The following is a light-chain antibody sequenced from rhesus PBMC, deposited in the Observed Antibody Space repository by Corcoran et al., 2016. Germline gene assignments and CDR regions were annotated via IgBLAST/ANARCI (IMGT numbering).Light chain of an antibody. Sequence: ETVVTQSPATLALSPGERATLSCRASQSVGSYLAWYQPKPGQAPRHLIDGASSRATGIPDRFLGRVSGTDFTLTISSLEPEDVGVYYCQQSSNLWTFGQGTKVEIK. J-gene: IGKJ1*01. V-gene: IGKV3-24*04. CDR1: QSVGSY. CDR3: QQSSNLWT. CDR2: GAS.